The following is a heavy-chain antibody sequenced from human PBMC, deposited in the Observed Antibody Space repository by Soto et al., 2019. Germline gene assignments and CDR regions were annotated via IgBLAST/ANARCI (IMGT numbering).Heavy chain of an antibody. CDR1: GGTFSSYA. D-gene: IGHD3-10*01. J-gene: IGHJ6*02. CDR3: ARGYRGTMVRRVHYGMDV. V-gene: IGHV1-69*01. Sequence: QVQLVQSGAEVKKPGSSVKVSCKASGGTFSSYAISWVRQAPGQGLEWMGGSIPIFGTANYAQKFQGRVTITADESTSTAYTELSSLTSEDTAVYYCARGYRGTMVRRVHYGMDVWGQGTTVTVSS. CDR2: SIPIFGTA.